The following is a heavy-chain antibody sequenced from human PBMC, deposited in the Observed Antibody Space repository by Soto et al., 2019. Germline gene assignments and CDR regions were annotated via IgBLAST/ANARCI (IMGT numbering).Heavy chain of an antibody. D-gene: IGHD3-3*01. CDR3: AIVEWEILHNWFDP. Sequence: QVQLVQSGAEVKKPGDSVKVSCKVSGYTLTELSMHWVRQAPGKGLEWMGGFDPEDEETIYAQRFQGRVTMTQDRSTDTAYMELSSLKSEDTAVYYCAIVEWEILHNWFDPWGQGTLVTVSS. J-gene: IGHJ5*02. CDR2: FDPEDEET. CDR1: GYTLTELS. V-gene: IGHV1-24*01.